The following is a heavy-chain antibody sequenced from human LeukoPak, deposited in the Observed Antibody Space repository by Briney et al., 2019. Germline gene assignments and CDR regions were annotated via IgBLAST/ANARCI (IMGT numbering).Heavy chain of an antibody. CDR2: FPPILSIA. D-gene: IGHD3-10*01. Sequence: ASVKASCKASGGTFSSYAISWLRQAPGLRLEWWRGFPPILSIANYAQKFQGRFTITADKSTSTAYMELSSLRSEDTAVYYCARGGAYYGSGSYYNLGYWGQGALVTVSS. CDR1: GGTFSSYA. CDR3: ARGGAYYGSGSYYNLGY. V-gene: IGHV1-69*04. J-gene: IGHJ4*02.